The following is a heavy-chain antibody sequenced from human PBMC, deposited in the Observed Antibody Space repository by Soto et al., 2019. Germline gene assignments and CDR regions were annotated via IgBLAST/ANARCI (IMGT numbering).Heavy chain of an antibody. CDR1: GYTFTGYY. J-gene: IGHJ4*02. D-gene: IGHD3-10*01. CDR2: INPNSGGT. Sequence: QVQLVQSGAEVKKPGASVKVSCKASGYTFTGYYMHWVRQAPGQGLEWMGWINPNSGGTNYAQKFQGWVTMTRDTSISTAYMELSRLRSDDTAVYYCARGELVWFGETIPPDYWGQGTLVTVSS. V-gene: IGHV1-2*04. CDR3: ARGELVWFGETIPPDY.